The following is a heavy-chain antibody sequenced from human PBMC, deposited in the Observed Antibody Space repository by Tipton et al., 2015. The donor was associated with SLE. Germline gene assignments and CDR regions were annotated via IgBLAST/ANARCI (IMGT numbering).Heavy chain of an antibody. D-gene: IGHD3-10*01. Sequence: TLSLTCTVSGGSISSSSYYWGWIRQPPGKGLEWIGSIYYSGSTYYNLSLKSRVTISVDTSKNQFSLKLRSVTAADTAVYYCVRVVGATKFDYWGQGTLVTVSS. CDR2: IYYSGST. V-gene: IGHV4-39*01. CDR1: GGSISSSSYY. J-gene: IGHJ4*02. CDR3: VRVVGATKFDY.